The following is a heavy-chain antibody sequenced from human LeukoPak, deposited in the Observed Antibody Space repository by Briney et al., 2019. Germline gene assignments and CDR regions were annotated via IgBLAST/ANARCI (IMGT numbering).Heavy chain of an antibody. J-gene: IGHJ4*02. CDR1: GGSFSGYY. Sequence: SETLSLTCAVYGGSFSGYYWSWIRQPPGKGLEWIGEINHSGSTNYNPSLKSRVTISVDTSKNQFSLKLSSVTAADTAVYYCARLEDFWSGYYDYWGQGTLVTVSS. CDR3: ARLEDFWSGYYDY. D-gene: IGHD3-3*01. V-gene: IGHV4-34*01. CDR2: INHSGST.